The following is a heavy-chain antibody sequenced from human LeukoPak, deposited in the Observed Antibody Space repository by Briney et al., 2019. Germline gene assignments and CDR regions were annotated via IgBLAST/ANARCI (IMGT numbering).Heavy chain of an antibody. D-gene: IGHD2-15*01. Sequence: GGSLRLSCAASGFTFSDYYMSWIRQAPGKGLEWVSYISSSGSTIHYADSVKGRFTISRDSAKNSLFLQMYSLRAEDTAVYYCVRGGYCSGGTCYPLNAFDLWGQGTMVTVSS. CDR1: GFTFSDYY. J-gene: IGHJ3*01. V-gene: IGHV3-11*04. CDR3: VRGGYCSGGTCYPLNAFDL. CDR2: ISSSGSTI.